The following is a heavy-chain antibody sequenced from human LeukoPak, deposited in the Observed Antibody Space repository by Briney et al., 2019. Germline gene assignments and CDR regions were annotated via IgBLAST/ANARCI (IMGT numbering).Heavy chain of an antibody. J-gene: IGHJ4*02. Sequence: PGGSRRLSCVGSGFTFNTYALSWVRQAPGKGLEWLSLVNRDGATYYADSVRGRFTISRDNSKNTLYLQMSSLRVEDTAVYFCATDGGDVSLYYWGQGSLVNVSS. V-gene: IGHV3-23*01. CDR1: GFTFNTYA. D-gene: IGHD2-21*02. CDR3: ATDGGDVSLYY. CDR2: VNRDGAT.